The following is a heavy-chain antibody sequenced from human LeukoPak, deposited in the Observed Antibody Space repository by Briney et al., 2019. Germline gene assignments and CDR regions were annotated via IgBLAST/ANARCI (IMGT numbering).Heavy chain of an antibody. CDR1: GGSISSYY. D-gene: IGHD4-23*01. J-gene: IGHJ4*02. V-gene: IGHV4-38-2*02. CDR2: IYHSGST. CDR3: ARGGNTLYYFDY. Sequence: SETLSLTCTVSGGSISSYYWGWIRQPPGKGLEWIGSIYHSGSTYYNPSLKSRVTISVDTSKNQFSLKLSSVTAADTAVYYCARGGNTLYYFDYWGQGTLVTVSS.